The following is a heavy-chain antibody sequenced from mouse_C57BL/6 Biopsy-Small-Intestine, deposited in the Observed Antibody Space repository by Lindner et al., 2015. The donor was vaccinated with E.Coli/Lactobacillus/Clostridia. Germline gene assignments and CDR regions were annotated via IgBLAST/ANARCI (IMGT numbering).Heavy chain of an antibody. V-gene: IGHV1-63*01. CDR2: IIPSFGTT. D-gene: IGHD5-1*01. Sequence: SVKVSCKASGGTFSNSAISWVRQAPGQGLEWMGGIIPSFGTTNYAQNFQGRVTITADESTRTAYMELSSLKSEDTAVYYCARVNETNSGWYLYWYFDLWGRGTLVTVSS. J-gene: IGHJ1*01. CDR3: ARVNETNSGWYLYWYFDL. CDR1: GGTFSNSA.